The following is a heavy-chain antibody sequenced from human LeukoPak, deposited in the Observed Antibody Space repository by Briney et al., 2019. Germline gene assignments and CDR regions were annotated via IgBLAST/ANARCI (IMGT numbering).Heavy chain of an antibody. CDR2: MYYTGST. CDR1: GGSISSNNSY. V-gene: IGHV4-39*07. J-gene: IGHJ4*02. CDR3: ARQSPDYDFDY. Sequence: SETLSLTCTVSGGSISSNNSYWGWIRQPPGKELEWIVSMYYTGSTYYNVSLKSRVTRSVDTVKNQFSLKLRSVTAADTAVYYCARQSPDYDFDYWGQGTLVTVSS. D-gene: IGHD3-16*01.